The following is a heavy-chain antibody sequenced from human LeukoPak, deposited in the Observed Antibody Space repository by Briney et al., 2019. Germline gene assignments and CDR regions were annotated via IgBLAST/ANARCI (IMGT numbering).Heavy chain of an antibody. CDR3: ARAYYYGSGSYYIEAGSWFDP. CDR1: GYTFTSYG. Sequence: ASVKVSCKASGYTFTSYGISWVRQAPGQGLEWMGWISAYNGNTNYAQKLRGRVTMTTDTSTSTAYMELRSLRSDDTAVYYCARAYYYGSGSYYIEAGSWFDPWGQGTLVTVSS. D-gene: IGHD3-10*01. CDR2: ISAYNGNT. V-gene: IGHV1-18*01. J-gene: IGHJ5*02.